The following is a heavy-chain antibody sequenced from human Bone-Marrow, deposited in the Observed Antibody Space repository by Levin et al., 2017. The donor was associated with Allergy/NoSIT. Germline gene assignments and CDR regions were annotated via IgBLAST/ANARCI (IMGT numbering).Heavy chain of an antibody. CDR3: ARDGEGGSGNFDY. D-gene: IGHD3-10*01. J-gene: IGHJ4*02. CDR1: GYIFTSYD. CDR2: MNPNSGNT. V-gene: IGHV1-8*01. Sequence: GASVKVSCKASGYIFTSYDINWVRQAPGQGPEWLGWMNPNSGNTGYAQKFQGRVTLTRSTSINTAYMELSSLTSEDTAVYYCARDGEGGSGNFDYWGQGTLVTVSS.